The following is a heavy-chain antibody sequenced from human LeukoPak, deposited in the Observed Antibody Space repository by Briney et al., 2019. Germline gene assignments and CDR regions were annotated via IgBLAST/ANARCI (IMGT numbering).Heavy chain of an antibody. Sequence: ASVKVSCQASGYTFTGYYMHWVRQAPGQGLEWMGRINPNSGGTNYAQKFQGRVTMTRDTSISTAYMELSRLRSDDTAVYYCARRGQQLVLFDYWGQGTLVTVSS. D-gene: IGHD6-13*01. CDR3: ARRGQQLVLFDY. J-gene: IGHJ4*02. CDR1: GYTFTGYY. V-gene: IGHV1-2*06. CDR2: INPNSGGT.